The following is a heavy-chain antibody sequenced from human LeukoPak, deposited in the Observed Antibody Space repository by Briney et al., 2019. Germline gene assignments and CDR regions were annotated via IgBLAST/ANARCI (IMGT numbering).Heavy chain of an antibody. J-gene: IGHJ4*02. Sequence: GGTLRLSCAASGFTFSSYSMIWLRQAPGKGRVWVSSISSSSSYIYYADSVKGRFTISRDNAKNSLYLQMNSLRAEDTAAYYCARVFGTTVVRSHLYYWGQGTLVTVSS. CDR1: GFTFSSYS. D-gene: IGHD4-23*01. V-gene: IGHV3-21*01. CDR2: ISSSSSYI. CDR3: ARVFGTTVVRSHLYY.